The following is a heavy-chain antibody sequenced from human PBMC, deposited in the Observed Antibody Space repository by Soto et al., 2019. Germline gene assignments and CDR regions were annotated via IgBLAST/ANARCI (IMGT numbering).Heavy chain of an antibody. V-gene: IGHV3-21*01. D-gene: IGHD6-19*01. Sequence: SLRLSCAASGFTFSSYAMSWVRQAPGKGLEWVSSISSSSSYIYYADSVRGRFTISRDNAKNSLYLQMHSLRAEDTAVYYCATVGYSSGWNPAYWGQGTLVTVSS. CDR1: GFTFSSYA. J-gene: IGHJ4*02. CDR3: ATVGYSSGWNPAY. CDR2: ISSSSSYI.